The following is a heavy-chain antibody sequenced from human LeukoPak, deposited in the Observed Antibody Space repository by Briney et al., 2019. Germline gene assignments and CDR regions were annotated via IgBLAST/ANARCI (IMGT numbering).Heavy chain of an antibody. J-gene: IGHJ4*02. CDR2: IYYSGST. D-gene: IGHD3-22*01. CDR3: ARLDTSGYTLDY. Sequence: SETLSLTCTVSGGSISSSSYYWGWIRQPPGKGLEGIGSIYYSGSTYYNPSLKSRVTISVDTSKNQFSLKLSSVTAADTAVYYCARLDTSGYTLDYWGQGTLVTVSS. V-gene: IGHV4-39*01. CDR1: GGSISSSSYY.